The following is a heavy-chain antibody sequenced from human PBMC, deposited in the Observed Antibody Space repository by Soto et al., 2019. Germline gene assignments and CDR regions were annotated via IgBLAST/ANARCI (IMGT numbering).Heavy chain of an antibody. Sequence: GASVKVSCKASGYTFTSYGISWVRQAPGQGLEWMGWISAYNGNTNYAQKLQGRVTMTTDTSTSTAYMELRSLRSDDTAVYYCARNVPSQDIVVVPAAMDVWGQGTTVTVS. D-gene: IGHD2-2*01. CDR2: ISAYNGNT. CDR3: ARNVPSQDIVVVPAAMDV. V-gene: IGHV1-18*01. J-gene: IGHJ6*02. CDR1: GYTFTSYG.